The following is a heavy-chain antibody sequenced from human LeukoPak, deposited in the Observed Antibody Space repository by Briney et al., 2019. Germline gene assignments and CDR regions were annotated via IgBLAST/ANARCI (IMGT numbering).Heavy chain of an antibody. Sequence: GGSLRLSCAASGFIVSNYYMNWVRQAPGKGLECVSVIYNGGATYYADSVKGRFTISRDNSKNTLYLQMNSLRAEDTAEYYCAKDSNGWYQRGSNYFDYWGQGTLVTVSS. D-gene: IGHD6-19*01. V-gene: IGHV3-53*01. CDR2: IYNGGAT. CDR3: AKDSNGWYQRGSNYFDY. J-gene: IGHJ4*02. CDR1: GFIVSNYY.